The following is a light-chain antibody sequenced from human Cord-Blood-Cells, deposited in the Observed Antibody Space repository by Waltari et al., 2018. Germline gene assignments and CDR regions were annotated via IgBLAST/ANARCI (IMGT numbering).Light chain of an antibody. V-gene: IGLV2-14*01. CDR2: EVS. J-gene: IGLJ1*01. CDR3: SSYTSSSTLDYV. CDR1: SSDVGGYIY. Sequence: QSALTQPASVSGSPGQSITISCTGTSSDVGGYIYVSWYQQHPGKAPKLMIYEVSNRPSGVSNRFSGSKSGNTASLTISGLQAEDEADYYCSSYTSSSTLDYVFGTGTKVTVL.